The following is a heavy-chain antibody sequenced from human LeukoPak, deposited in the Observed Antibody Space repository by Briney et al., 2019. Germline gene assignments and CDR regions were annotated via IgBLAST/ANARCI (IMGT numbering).Heavy chain of an antibody. CDR1: GGTFSSYA. D-gene: IGHD4-17*01. CDR3: ARARTTVTGNYYYGMDV. CDR2: TIPIFGIA. Sequence: SVKVSCKASGGTFSSYAISWVRQAPGQGLEWMGRTIPIFGIANYAQKFQGRVTITADKSTSTAYMELSSLRSEDTAVYYCARARTTVTGNYYYGMDVWGQGTTVTVSS. J-gene: IGHJ6*02. V-gene: IGHV1-69*04.